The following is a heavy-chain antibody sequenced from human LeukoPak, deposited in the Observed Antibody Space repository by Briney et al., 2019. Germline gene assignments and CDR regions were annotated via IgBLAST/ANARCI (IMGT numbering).Heavy chain of an antibody. Sequence: KASETLALTCTFSGSSISNFYWSWIRQPPGKGLEGVGYLYYSGSTNYNPSLKSRVTISVDTSKNQFSLKLSSVTAADTAVYYCACIDQVETTMGGYYFDYWGQGTLVTVSS. V-gene: IGHV4-59*01. J-gene: IGHJ4*02. CDR1: GSSISNFY. CDR3: ACIDQVETTMGGYYFDY. CDR2: LYYSGST. D-gene: IGHD5-18*01.